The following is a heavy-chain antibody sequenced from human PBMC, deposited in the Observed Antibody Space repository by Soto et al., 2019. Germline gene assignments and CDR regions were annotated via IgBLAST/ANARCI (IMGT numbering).Heavy chain of an antibody. D-gene: IGHD6-19*01. Sequence: SQTLSLTCVISGDSVSSNSAAWNWIRQSPSRGLEWLGRTYYRSKWYNDYAVSVKSRITINPDTSKNQFSLQLNSVTPEDTAVYYCVRDDYTSGWYRFDPWGQGILVTISS. V-gene: IGHV6-1*01. CDR2: TYYRSKWYN. CDR3: VRDDYTSGWYRFDP. CDR1: GDSVSSNSAA. J-gene: IGHJ5*02.